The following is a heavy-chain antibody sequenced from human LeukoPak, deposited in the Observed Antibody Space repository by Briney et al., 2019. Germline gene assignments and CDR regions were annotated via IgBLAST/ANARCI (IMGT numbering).Heavy chain of an antibody. D-gene: IGHD4-17*01. CDR1: GGSISSTSYY. J-gene: IGHJ4*02. CDR3: ARVVYGDYEDY. V-gene: IGHV4-39*07. CDR2: IYYSWDT. Sequence: SETLSLTCTVSGGSISSTSYYWGWIRQPPGKGLEWIGSIYYSWDTYYNPSLKSRVTISVDTSKNQFSLKLSSVTAADTAVYYCARVVYGDYEDYWGQGTLVTVSS.